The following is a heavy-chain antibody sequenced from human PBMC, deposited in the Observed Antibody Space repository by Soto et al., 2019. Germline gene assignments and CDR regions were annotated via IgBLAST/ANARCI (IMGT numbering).Heavy chain of an antibody. D-gene: IGHD2-8*02. CDR1: GGSFSGYY. J-gene: IGHJ4*02. CDR2: INHSGST. V-gene: IGHV4-34*01. Sequence: SETLSLTCAVYGGSFSGYYWSWIRQPPGKGLEWIGEINHSGSTIYNPSLESRVTISVDTSKNQFSLKLTSVTAADTAVYYCARDKITGLFDYWGQGTLVTSPQ. CDR3: ARDKITGLFDY.